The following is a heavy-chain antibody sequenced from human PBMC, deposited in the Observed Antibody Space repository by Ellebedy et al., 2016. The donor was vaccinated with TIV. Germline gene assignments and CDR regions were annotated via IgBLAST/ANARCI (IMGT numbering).Heavy chain of an antibody. CDR1: GITFRIYA. D-gene: IGHD2-2*01. J-gene: IGHJ4*02. CDR3: ATRDQLLES. V-gene: IGHV3-23*01. Sequence: GESLKISCAASGITFRIYAMSWVRQAPGKGLERVSSISDDGDSTHYADSVKGRITISRDNSRNTLFLQMDSLRGSDTAMYFCATRDQLLESWGQGTLVTVSS. CDR2: ISDDGDST.